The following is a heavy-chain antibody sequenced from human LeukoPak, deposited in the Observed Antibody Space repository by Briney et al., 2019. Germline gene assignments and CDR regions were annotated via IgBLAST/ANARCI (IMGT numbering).Heavy chain of an antibody. CDR3: ARRHYDFLTGYYQDYFDY. V-gene: IGHV4-59*08. J-gene: IGHJ4*02. Sequence: SETLSLTCTVSGGSISSYYWSWIRQPPGKGLEWIGYIYNSGSTNYNPSLKSRVTISVDTSKNQFSLKLSSVTAADTAVYYCARRHYDFLTGYYQDYFDYWGQGILFTVSS. CDR2: IYNSGST. CDR1: GGSISSYY. D-gene: IGHD3-9*01.